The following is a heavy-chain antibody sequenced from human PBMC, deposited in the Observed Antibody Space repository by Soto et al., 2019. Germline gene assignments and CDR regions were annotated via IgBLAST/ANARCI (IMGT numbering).Heavy chain of an antibody. CDR1: GYSFTSYW. D-gene: IGHD2-2*01. CDR3: ARRYGTSNIVVVPAAVYGMDV. Sequence: GESLKISCKGSGYSFTSYWISWVRQMPGKGLEWMGRIDPSDSYTNYSPSFQGHVTISADKSISTAYLQWSSLKSSDTAMYYCARRYGTSNIVVVPAAVYGMDVWGQGTTVTVSS. V-gene: IGHV5-10-1*01. CDR2: IDPSDSYT. J-gene: IGHJ6*02.